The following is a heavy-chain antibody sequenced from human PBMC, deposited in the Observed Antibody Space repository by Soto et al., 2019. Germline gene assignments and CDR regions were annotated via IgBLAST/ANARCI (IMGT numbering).Heavy chain of an antibody. J-gene: IGHJ4*02. CDR1: GFTFSSYA. CDR3: AKDQGGYSYGFDY. V-gene: IGHV3-30*04. D-gene: IGHD5-18*01. CDR2: ISYDGSNK. Sequence: PGGSLRLSCAASGFTFSSYAMHWVRQAPGKGLEWVAVISYDGSNKYYADSVKGRFTISRDNSKNTLYLQMNSLRAEDTAVYYCAKDQGGYSYGFDYWGQGTLVTVSS.